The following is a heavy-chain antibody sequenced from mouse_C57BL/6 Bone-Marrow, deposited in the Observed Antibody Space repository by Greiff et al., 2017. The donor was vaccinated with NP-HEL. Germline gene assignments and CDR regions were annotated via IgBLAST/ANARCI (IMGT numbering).Heavy chain of an antibody. V-gene: IGHV14-4*01. D-gene: IGHD2-2*01. CDR3: TTDPLMVTTRTWFAY. CDR2: IDPENGDT. Sequence: VQLKQSGAELVRPGASVKLSCTASGFNIKDDYMHWVKQRPEQGLEWIGWIDPENGDTEYASKFQGKATITADTSSNTAYLQLSSLTSEDTAVYYCTTDPLMVTTRTWFAYWGQGTLVTVSA. J-gene: IGHJ3*01. CDR1: GFNIKDDY.